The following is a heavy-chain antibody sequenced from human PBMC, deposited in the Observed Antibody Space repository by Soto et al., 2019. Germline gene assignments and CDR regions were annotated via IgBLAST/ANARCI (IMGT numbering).Heavy chain of an antibody. Sequence: QVQLVESGGGLVQPGRSLRLSCTASGFTFSSFAMHWVRQAPGKGLEWVALISDDGITKYYADSVKGRFTISRDNPKNTLYLQMDSLRAEDTAVYYGYSSGWWGQGTRVTVSS. J-gene: IGHJ4*02. V-gene: IGHV3-30*03. CDR1: GFTFSSFA. CDR3: YSSGW. CDR2: ISDDGITK. D-gene: IGHD6-19*01.